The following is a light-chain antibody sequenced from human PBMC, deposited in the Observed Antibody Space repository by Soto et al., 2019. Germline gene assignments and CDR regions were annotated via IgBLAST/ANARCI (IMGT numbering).Light chain of an antibody. CDR3: CSHAGTYIYV. CDR2: DVS. J-gene: IGLJ1*01. V-gene: IGLV2-11*01. CDR1: SSDVGGYNY. Sequence: QSVLTQPRSVSGSPGQSVTISCTGTSSDVGGYNYVSWYQQHPGKAPKLMIYDVSKRPSGVPDRFSGFKSGNTASLTISGLQAEDEADYSCCSHAGTYIYVFGTGTNVTVL.